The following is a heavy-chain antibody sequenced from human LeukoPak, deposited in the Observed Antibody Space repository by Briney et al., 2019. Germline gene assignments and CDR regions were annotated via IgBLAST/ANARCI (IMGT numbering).Heavy chain of an antibody. CDR3: AKDPYLSIAAPDYFDY. D-gene: IGHD6-6*01. J-gene: IGHJ4*02. V-gene: IGHV3-23*01. CDR1: GFTFSSYA. CDR2: ISGSGGST. Sequence: GGSLRLSCAASGFTFSSYAMSWVRQAPGKGLEWVSAISGSGGSTYYADSVKGRFTISRDNSKNTLYLQMNSLRAEDTAVYYCAKDPYLSIAAPDYFDYWGQGTLVTVSS.